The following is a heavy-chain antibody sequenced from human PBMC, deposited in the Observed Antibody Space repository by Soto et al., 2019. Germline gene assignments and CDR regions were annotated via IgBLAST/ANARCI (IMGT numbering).Heavy chain of an antibody. CDR3: AKDMSHSDVWSGELFPFDY. J-gene: IGHJ4*02. CDR1: GFTFSSYE. CDR2: ISGSGEKT. Sequence: PGGSLRLSCAASGFTFSSYEMNWVRQAPGKGLEWVSVISGSGEKTYYADSVKGRFTISRDTSKNTLYPQMNSLRADDTAVYYCAKDMSHSDVWSGELFPFDYWGQGTLGTVSS. V-gene: IGHV3-23*01. D-gene: IGHD3-10*01.